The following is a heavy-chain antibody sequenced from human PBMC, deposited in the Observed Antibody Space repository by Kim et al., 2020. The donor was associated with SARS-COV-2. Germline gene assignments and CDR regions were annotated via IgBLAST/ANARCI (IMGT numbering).Heavy chain of an antibody. D-gene: IGHD3-9*01. V-gene: IGHV3-30*04. CDR1: GFTFSSYA. J-gene: IGHJ4*02. Sequence: GGSLRLSCAASGFTFSSYAMHWVRQAPGKGLEWVAVISYDGSNKYYADSVKGRFTISRDNSKNTLYLQMNSLRAEDTAVYYCARTNYDILTGSLGYWGQGTLVTVSS. CDR2: ISYDGSNK. CDR3: ARTNYDILTGSLGY.